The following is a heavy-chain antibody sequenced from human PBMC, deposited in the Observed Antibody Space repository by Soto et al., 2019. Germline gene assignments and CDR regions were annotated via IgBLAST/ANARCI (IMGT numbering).Heavy chain of an antibody. D-gene: IGHD3-22*01. CDR1: GGSFSCYY. CDR3: ARVGVYYYDSSAAGY. Sequence: PSDTLSLTCAVYGGSFSCYYWIWIRQPPGKGLEWIGEINHSGSTNYNPSLKSRVTISVDTSKNQFSLKLSSVTAADTAVYYCARVGVYYYDSSAAGYWGQGTLVTVSS. J-gene: IGHJ4*02. V-gene: IGHV4-34*01. CDR2: INHSGST.